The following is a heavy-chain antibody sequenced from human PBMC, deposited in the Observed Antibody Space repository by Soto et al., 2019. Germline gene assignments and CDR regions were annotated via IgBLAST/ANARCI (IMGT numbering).Heavy chain of an antibody. D-gene: IGHD1-1*01. CDR3: ARMVRSTGPTGPTDY. V-gene: IGHV5-51*01. CDR1: GYSFTTYW. CDR2: IYPGDSDT. Sequence: GESLKISCKASGYSFTTYWIGWVRQMPGKGLEWMGIIYPGDSDTRYSPSFQGQATISADKSISTAYLQWTTLRASDSAIYYCARMVRSTGPTGPTDYWGQGTQVTVSS. J-gene: IGHJ4*02.